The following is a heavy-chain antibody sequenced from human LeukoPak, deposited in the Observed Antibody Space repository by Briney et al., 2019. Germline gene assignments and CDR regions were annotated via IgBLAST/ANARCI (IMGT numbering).Heavy chain of an antibody. Sequence: GGSLRLSCAASGFTFSSYAMHWDRQAPGKGLEWVAVISYDGSNKYYADFVKGRFTISRDNSKNTLYLQMNSLRAEDTAVYYCARDRVAFLEWLLSYWGQGTLVTVSS. CDR3: ARDRVAFLEWLLSY. J-gene: IGHJ4*02. D-gene: IGHD3-3*02. CDR1: GFTFSSYA. CDR2: ISYDGSNK. V-gene: IGHV3-30-3*01.